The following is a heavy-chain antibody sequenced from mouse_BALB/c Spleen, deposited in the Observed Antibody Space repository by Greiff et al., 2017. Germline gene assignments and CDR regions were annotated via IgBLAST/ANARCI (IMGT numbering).Heavy chain of an antibody. CDR3: ANYYGSSYGAMDY. D-gene: IGHD1-1*01. V-gene: IGHV5-6-5*01. CDR2: ISSGGST. Sequence: EVKLVESGGGLVKPGGSLKLSCAASGFTFSSYAMSWVRQTPEKRLEWVASISSGGSTYYPDSVKGRFTISRDNARNILYLQMSSLRSEDTAMYYCANYYGSSYGAMDYWGQGTSVTVSS. CDR1: GFTFSSYA. J-gene: IGHJ4*01.